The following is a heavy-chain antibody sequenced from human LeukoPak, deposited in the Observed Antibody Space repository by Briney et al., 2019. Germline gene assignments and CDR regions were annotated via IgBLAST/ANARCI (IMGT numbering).Heavy chain of an antibody. CDR3: AKVLLRLGELSPFDY. D-gene: IGHD3-16*02. CDR1: GFTFSSYG. Sequence: GGSLRLSCAASGFTFSSYGMHWVRQAPGKGLEWVAVISYDGSNKYYADSVKGRFTISRDNSTNTLYLQMNSLRAEDTAVYYCAKVLLRLGELSPFDYWGQGTLVTVSS. V-gene: IGHV3-30*18. J-gene: IGHJ4*02. CDR2: ISYDGSNK.